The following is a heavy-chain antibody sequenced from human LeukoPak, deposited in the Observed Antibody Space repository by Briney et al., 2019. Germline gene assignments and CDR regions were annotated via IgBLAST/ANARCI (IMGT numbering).Heavy chain of an antibody. J-gene: IGHJ3*02. CDR3: ARHSSGWERDAFDI. Sequence: ASVKVSCKASGYTFTGYYMHWVRQAPGQGLEWMGWINPNSGGTNYAQKFQGWVTMTRDTSISTAYMKLSRLRSDDTAVYYCARHSSGWERDAFDIWGQGTMVTVSS. V-gene: IGHV1-2*04. CDR2: INPNSGGT. D-gene: IGHD6-19*01. CDR1: GYTFTGYY.